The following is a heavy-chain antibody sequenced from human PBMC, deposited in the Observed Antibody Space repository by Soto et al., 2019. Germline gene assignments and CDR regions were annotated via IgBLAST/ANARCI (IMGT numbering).Heavy chain of an antibody. Sequence: KPSETLSLTCTVSGGSIDSYYWTWIRQPPGKGLEWIGSIYYSGSTYYNPSLKSRVTISVDTSKNQFSLKLSSVTAADTAVYYCATQEVGGSYVYTFDPWGQGTPVTVSS. CDR3: ATQEVGGSYVYTFDP. V-gene: IGHV4-59*05. CDR2: IYYSGST. CDR1: GGSIDSYY. D-gene: IGHD1-26*01. J-gene: IGHJ5*02.